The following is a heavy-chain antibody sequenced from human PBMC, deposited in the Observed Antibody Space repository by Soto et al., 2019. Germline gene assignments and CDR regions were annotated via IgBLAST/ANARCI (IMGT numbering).Heavy chain of an antibody. CDR3: ARGKCLLTIFGASRGTYG. Sequence: GASVKVSCKASGYTFTRYDINWVRQATGQGLEWMGWMNPNSGNTGYAQKFQGRVTMTRNTSISTAYMELSSLRSEDTAVYYCARGKCLLTIFGASRGTYGCGKGTTVTVSS. CDR1: GYTFTRYD. CDR2: MNPNSGNT. V-gene: IGHV1-8*01. J-gene: IGHJ6*04. D-gene: IGHD3-3*01.